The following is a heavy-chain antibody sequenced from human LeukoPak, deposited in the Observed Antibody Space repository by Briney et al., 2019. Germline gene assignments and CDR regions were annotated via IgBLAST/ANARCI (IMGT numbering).Heavy chain of an antibody. D-gene: IGHD3-10*01. CDR3: TSPGSSYYYGSGSYYPFDY. J-gene: IGHJ4*02. Sequence: AGSLSLSCAASGCSFSSYWLGWVRQAPGKGLEWVSAISGSGGSTYYADSVKGRFTISRDNSKNTLYLQMNSLRAEDTAVYYCTSPGSSYYYGSGSYYPFDYWGQGTLVTVSS. V-gene: IGHV3-23*01. CDR1: GCSFSSYW. CDR2: ISGSGGST.